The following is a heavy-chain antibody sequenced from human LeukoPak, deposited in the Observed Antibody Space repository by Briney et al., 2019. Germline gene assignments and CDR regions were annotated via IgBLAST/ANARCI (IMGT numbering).Heavy chain of an antibody. J-gene: IGHJ4*02. CDR1: GGSISSGSYY. CDR2: IYTSGST. Sequence: KTSQTLSLTCTVSGGSISSGSYYWSWIRQPAGKGLEWIGRIYTSGSTNYNPSLKSRVTISVDTSKNQFSLKLSSVTAADTAVYYCARELATMLYYFDYWGQGTLVTVSS. V-gene: IGHV4-61*02. CDR3: ARELATMLYYFDY. D-gene: IGHD5-24*01.